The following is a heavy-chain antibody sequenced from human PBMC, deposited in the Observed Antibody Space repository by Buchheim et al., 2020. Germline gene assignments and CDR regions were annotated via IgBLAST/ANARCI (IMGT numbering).Heavy chain of an antibody. J-gene: IGHJ4*02. CDR3: ARYDPLTGGDY. CDR1: GDSVTSGSYY. V-gene: IGHV4-61*01. D-gene: IGHD1-1*01. CDR2: IYYSGDT. Sequence: QVQLQESGPGLVKPSETLSLTCIVSGDSVTSGSYYWSWIRQPPGEGLEWIGYIYYSGDTNYNPSLKNRVTMSIDTSKNQFSLKLGSVTAADTAMYYCARYDPLTGGDYWGQGTL.